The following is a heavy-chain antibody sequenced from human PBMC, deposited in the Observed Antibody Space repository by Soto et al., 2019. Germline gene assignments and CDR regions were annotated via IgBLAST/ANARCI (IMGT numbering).Heavy chain of an antibody. D-gene: IGHD1-7*01. J-gene: IGHJ6*02. CDR2: MNPNSGNT. CDR1: GYTYTIYG. Sequence: VSVNVYCKASGYTYTIYGIGWGRQTTEQGLEWMGWMNPNSGNTGYAQKFQGRVTMTRNTSISTAYMELSSLRSEDTAVYYCAREVGGTTFKSRNYYYCGMDVRGQGTTVTVSS. CDR3: AREVGGTTFKSRNYYYCGMDV. V-gene: IGHV1-8*02.